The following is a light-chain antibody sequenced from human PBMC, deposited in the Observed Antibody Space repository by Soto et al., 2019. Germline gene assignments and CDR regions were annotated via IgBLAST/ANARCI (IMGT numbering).Light chain of an antibody. V-gene: IGKV1-39*01. CDR1: QPISIY. CDR2: AAS. J-gene: IGKJ3*01. CDR3: LQSSSTPPFT. Sequence: DIQMTQSPSSLSASVGDRVTMTCRASQPISIYLNWYQQKPGRAPKILIYAASRLRSGVPSRFSADVSGTDFTLTISSLQPEDFATYYCLQSSSTPPFTFGPGTKVDLK.